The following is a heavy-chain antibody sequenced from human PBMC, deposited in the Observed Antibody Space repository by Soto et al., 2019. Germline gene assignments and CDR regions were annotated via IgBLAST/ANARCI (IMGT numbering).Heavy chain of an antibody. CDR3: ACWNRARPSFDY. CDR1: GGSFSGYY. Sequence: KSSETLSLTCAVYGGSFSGYYWSWIRQPPGKGLEWIGEINHSGSTNYNPSLKSRVTISVDTYKNQFSLKLSSVTAADTAVYYCACWNRARPSFDYWGQGTRVTVSS. D-gene: IGHD1-1*01. J-gene: IGHJ4*02. V-gene: IGHV4-34*01. CDR2: INHSGST.